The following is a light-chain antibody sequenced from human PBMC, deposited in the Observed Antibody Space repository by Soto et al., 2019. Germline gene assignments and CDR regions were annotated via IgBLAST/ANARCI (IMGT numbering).Light chain of an antibody. CDR1: VSDIGNNY. Sequence: ESAAPGQKVTISCSGGVSDIGNNYVSWYQQLPGSAPKLLIYDNSKRPSGIPDRFFGSKSGTSATLGIPRLQTGDEADYYCATWDTSLGAVLFGGGTKVTVL. V-gene: IGLV1-51*01. CDR3: ATWDTSLGAVL. J-gene: IGLJ3*02. CDR2: DNS.